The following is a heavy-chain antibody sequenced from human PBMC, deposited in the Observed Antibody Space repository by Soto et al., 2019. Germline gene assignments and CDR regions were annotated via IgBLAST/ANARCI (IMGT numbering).Heavy chain of an antibody. D-gene: IGHD3-16*02. CDR1: GFTFSSYA. CDR3: AKTLHYDYVWGSYRYTGFDY. V-gene: IGHV3-23*01. J-gene: IGHJ4*02. Sequence: GSLRLSCAASGFTFSSYAMSWVRQAPGKVLEWVSAISGSGGSTYYADSVKGRFTISRDNSKNTLYLQMNSLRAEDTAVYYCAKTLHYDYVWGSYRYTGFDYWGQGTLVTVSS. CDR2: ISGSGGST.